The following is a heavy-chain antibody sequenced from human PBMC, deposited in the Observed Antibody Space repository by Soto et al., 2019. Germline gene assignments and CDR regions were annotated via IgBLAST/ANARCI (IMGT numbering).Heavy chain of an antibody. D-gene: IGHD2-2*01. Sequence: SETLSLTCTVSGGSISSYYWSWIRQPPGKGLEWIGYIYYSGSTNYNPSLKSRVTISVDTSKNQFSLKLSSVTAADTAVYYCARRKLGYCSSTSCYSKGYYYYYMDVWGKGTTVTVSS. J-gene: IGHJ6*03. CDR1: GGSISSYY. CDR3: ARRKLGYCSSTSCYSKGYYYYYMDV. V-gene: IGHV4-59*08. CDR2: IYYSGST.